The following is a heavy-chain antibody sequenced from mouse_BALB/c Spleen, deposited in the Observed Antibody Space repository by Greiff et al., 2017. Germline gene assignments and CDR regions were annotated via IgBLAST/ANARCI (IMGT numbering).Heavy chain of an antibody. J-gene: IGHJ4*01. V-gene: IGHV1S126*01. CDR2: IDPSDSET. CDR3: ARGDYGSSYGAMDY. D-gene: IGHD1-1*01. CDR1: GYSFTSYW. Sequence: VQLQQSGPQLVRPGASVKISCKASGYSFTSYWMHWVKQRPGQGLEWIGMIDPSDSETRLNQKFKDKATLTVDKSSSTAYMQLSSPTSEDSAVYYCARGDYGSSYGAMDYWGQGTAVTVSS.